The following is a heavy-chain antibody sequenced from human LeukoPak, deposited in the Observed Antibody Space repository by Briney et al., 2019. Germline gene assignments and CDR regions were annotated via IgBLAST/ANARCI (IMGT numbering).Heavy chain of an antibody. CDR2: IESKTDGGTT. CDR3: TTDLGYSSSWYGGFRGNFPSP. V-gene: IGHV3-15*04. CDR1: GFTFSNAW. D-gene: IGHD6-13*01. Sequence: GGSLRLSCAASGFTFSNAWMSWVRQAPGKGLEWVGRIESKTDGGTTDYAAPVKGRFTISRDDSKNTLYLQMSSLKTEDTAVYYCTTDLGYSSSWYGGFRGNFPSPWGQGTLVTVSS. J-gene: IGHJ5*02.